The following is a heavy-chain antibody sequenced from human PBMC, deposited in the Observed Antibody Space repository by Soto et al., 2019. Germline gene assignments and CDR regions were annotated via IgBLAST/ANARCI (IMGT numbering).Heavy chain of an antibody. CDR1: GYTFTNFA. Sequence: ASVKVSCKASGYTFTNFAMHWVRQAPGQRLEWMGWISPGNGDTRYSRNFQGRVTMTSDTPANTGYMELSSLKSEDTAVYYCARGEFLGPPNGNDYWGQGTLVTVSS. J-gene: IGHJ4*02. V-gene: IGHV1-3*01. CDR3: ARGEFLGPPNGNDY. D-gene: IGHD3-16*01. CDR2: ISPGNGDT.